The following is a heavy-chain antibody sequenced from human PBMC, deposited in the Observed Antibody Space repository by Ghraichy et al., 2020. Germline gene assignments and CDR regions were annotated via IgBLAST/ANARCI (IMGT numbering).Heavy chain of an antibody. CDR2: ISSGSSTT. Sequence: GGSLRLSCAASGFAFSDFSMNWVRQAPGKGLEWVSYISSGSSTTYYADSVKGRFTISRDDAKNSVYLQMNSLRDEDTAVYYCARNPGLRVDYWGQGTLVTVSS. V-gene: IGHV3-48*02. J-gene: IGHJ4*02. CDR3: ARNPGLRVDY. CDR1: GFAFSDFS. D-gene: IGHD2-21*02.